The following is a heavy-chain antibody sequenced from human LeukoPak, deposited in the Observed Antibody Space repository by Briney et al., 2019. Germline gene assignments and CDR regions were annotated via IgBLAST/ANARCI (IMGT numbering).Heavy chain of an antibody. CDR2: ISGSGRNV. V-gene: IGHV3-11*01. CDR1: GFTLTDYY. CDR3: ARSIGYYYTMDV. Sequence: GGSLRLSCVAYGFTLTDYYMSWICQAPGRGLEWVSDISGSGRNVYYGDSVKGRFTISRDNAKNSLYLQMNNLRAEDTAVYYCARSIGYYYTMDVWGQGTTVTVSS. D-gene: IGHD3-22*01. J-gene: IGHJ6*02.